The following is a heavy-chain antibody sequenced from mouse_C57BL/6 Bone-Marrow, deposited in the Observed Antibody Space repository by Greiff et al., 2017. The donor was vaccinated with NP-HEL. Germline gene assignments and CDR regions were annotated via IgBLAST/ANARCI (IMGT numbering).Heavy chain of an antibody. CDR3: TYDGYPFYAMDY. Sequence: EVQLQQSGAELVRPGASVKLSCTASGFNIKDDYMHWVKQRPEQGLEWIGWIDPENGDTEYASKFQGKATITADTSSNTAYLQLSSLTSEDTAVYYCTYDGYPFYAMDYWGQGTSVTVSS. CDR2: IDPENGDT. D-gene: IGHD2-3*01. V-gene: IGHV14-4*01. J-gene: IGHJ4*01. CDR1: GFNIKDDY.